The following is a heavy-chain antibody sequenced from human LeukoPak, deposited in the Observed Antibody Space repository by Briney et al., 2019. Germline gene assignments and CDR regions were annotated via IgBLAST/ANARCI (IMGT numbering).Heavy chain of an antibody. Sequence: PSETLSLTCAVYGGSFSGYYWSWIRQPPGKGLEWIGEINHSGSTNYNPSLKSRVTISVDTSKNQFFLKLSSVTAADTAVYYCARAGYSSSWSFDYWGQGTLVTVSS. V-gene: IGHV4-34*01. CDR1: GGSFSGYY. CDR2: INHSGST. D-gene: IGHD6-13*01. J-gene: IGHJ4*02. CDR3: ARAGYSSSWSFDY.